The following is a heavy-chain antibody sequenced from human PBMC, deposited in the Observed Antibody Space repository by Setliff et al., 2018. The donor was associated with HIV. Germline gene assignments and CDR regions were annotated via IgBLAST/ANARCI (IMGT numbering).Heavy chain of an antibody. V-gene: IGHV4-39*01. CDR1: GGSISSGSYY. CDR2: IYYSGST. J-gene: IGHJ4*02. CDR3: ARQAIFGYYDSSGYLDY. D-gene: IGHD3-22*01. Sequence: TSETLSLTCTVSGGSISSGSYYWGWISQPPGKGLEWIGSIYYSGSTYYNPSLQSRVTIPVDTSKNLFSLRLSSVTASDTAVYYCARQAIFGYYDSSGYLDYWGQGTLVTVSS.